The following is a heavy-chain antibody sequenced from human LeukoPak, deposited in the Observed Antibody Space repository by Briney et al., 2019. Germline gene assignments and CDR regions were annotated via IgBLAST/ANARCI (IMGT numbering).Heavy chain of an antibody. J-gene: IGHJ4*02. D-gene: IGHD1-26*01. V-gene: IGHV4-59*01. CDR1: GGSISSYY. Sequence: ETSETLSLTCTVSGGSISSYYWSWIRQPPGKGLEWIGYIYYSGSTNYNPSLKSRVTMSVDTSKNQFSLKLSSVTAADTAVYYCARAGIVGAVDYWGQGTLVTVSS. CDR3: ARAGIVGAVDY. CDR2: IYYSGST.